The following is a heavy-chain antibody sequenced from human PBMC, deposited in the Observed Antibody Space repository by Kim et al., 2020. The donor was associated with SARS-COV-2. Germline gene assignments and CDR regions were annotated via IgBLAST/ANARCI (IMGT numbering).Heavy chain of an antibody. CDR2: ISAYNGNT. CDR1: GYTFTSYG. CDR3: ARDGNYDILTGYYGCGAGCPDAFDI. J-gene: IGHJ3*02. D-gene: IGHD3-9*01. V-gene: IGHV1-18*01. Sequence: ASVKVSCKASGYTFTSYGISWVRQAPGQGLEWMGWISAYNGNTNYAQKLQGRVTMTTDTSTSTAYMELRSLRSDDTAVYYCARDGNYDILTGYYGCGAGCPDAFDIWGQGTMVTVSS.